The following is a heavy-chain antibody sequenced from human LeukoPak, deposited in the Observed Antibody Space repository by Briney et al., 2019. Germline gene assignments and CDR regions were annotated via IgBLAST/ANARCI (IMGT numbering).Heavy chain of an antibody. Sequence: PGGSLRLSCAASGFTFSSYAMSWVRQAPGKGLEWVSAISGSGGSTYYADPVKGRFTISRDNSKNTLYLQMNSLRAEDTAVYCCAKGRFFPSYYFDYWGQGTLVTVSS. CDR3: AKGRFFPSYYFDY. V-gene: IGHV3-23*01. J-gene: IGHJ4*02. CDR1: GFTFSSYA. D-gene: IGHD3-3*01. CDR2: ISGSGGST.